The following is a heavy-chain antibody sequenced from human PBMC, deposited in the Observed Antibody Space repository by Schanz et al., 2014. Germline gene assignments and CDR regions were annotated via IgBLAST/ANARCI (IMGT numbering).Heavy chain of an antibody. CDR1: GGTFSSYT. J-gene: IGHJ5*02. CDR3: ARGRGCTGGSCYSWFDL. CDR2: IIPVLNIA. Sequence: QLQLVQSGAEVKKPGSSVKVSCKLSGGTFSSYTISWMRQAPGQGLEWMGKIIPVLNIATYAQRFQGRVTITADKSTTTAYMELNSLNSDDTAVYYCARGRGCTGGSCYSWFDLWGQGTLVTVAS. V-gene: IGHV1-69*02. D-gene: IGHD2-15*01.